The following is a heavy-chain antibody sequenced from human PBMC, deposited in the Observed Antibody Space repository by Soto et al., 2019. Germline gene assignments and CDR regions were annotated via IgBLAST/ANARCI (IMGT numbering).Heavy chain of an antibody. D-gene: IGHD1-26*01. V-gene: IGHV1-18*01. CDR1: GYTFTSYD. CDR3: ARDVPSGSPRLRAFDI. J-gene: IGHJ3*02. CDR2: ISAYNGNT. Sequence: ASVKVSCKASGYTFTSYDINWVRQATGQGLEWMGWISAYNGNTNYAQKLQGRVTMTTDTSTSTAYMELRSLRSDDTAVYYCARDVPSGSPRLRAFDIWGQGTMVTVSS.